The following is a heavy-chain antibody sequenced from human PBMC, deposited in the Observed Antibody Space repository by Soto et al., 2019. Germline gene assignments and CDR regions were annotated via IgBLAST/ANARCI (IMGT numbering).Heavy chain of an antibody. V-gene: IGHV3-23*01. CDR2: ISSNGGTT. Sequence: GGSLRLSCAASGFTFSSHAMAWVRQAPGKGLEWVSHISSNGGTTFYADSVKGRFTISRDNSKDTLYLQMNILRAEDSAVYYCAKHFSDSTGPFDYWGQGTLVTVSS. CDR1: GFTFSSHA. J-gene: IGHJ4*02. D-gene: IGHD3-22*01. CDR3: AKHFSDSTGPFDY.